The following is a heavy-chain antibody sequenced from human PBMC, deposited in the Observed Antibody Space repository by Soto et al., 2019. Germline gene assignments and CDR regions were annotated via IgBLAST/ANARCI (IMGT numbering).Heavy chain of an antibody. J-gene: IGHJ4*02. CDR1: GFTFSSYE. CDR2: ISSSGSTI. Sequence: EVQLVESGGGLVQPGGSLRLSCAASGFTFSSYEMNWVRQAPGKGLEWVSYISSSGSTIYYADSVKGRFAISRDNAKNSLFLQMNSLRAEDTALYYCARGGADWNPFDYWGQGTLVTVSS. CDR3: ARGGADWNPFDY. V-gene: IGHV3-48*03. D-gene: IGHD1-1*01.